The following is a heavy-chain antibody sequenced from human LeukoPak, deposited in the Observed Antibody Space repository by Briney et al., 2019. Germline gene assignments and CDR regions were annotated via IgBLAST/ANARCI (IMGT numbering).Heavy chain of an antibody. CDR2: IIPIFGTA. D-gene: IGHD3-3*01. CDR1: GGTFSSYA. Sequence: SVKVSCKASGGTFSSYAISWVRQAPGQGREWMGGIIPIFGTANYAQKFQGRVTITADESTSTAYMELSSLRSEDTAVYYCARDTQYDFDAFDIWGQGTMVTVSS. CDR3: ARDTQYDFDAFDI. V-gene: IGHV1-69*01. J-gene: IGHJ3*02.